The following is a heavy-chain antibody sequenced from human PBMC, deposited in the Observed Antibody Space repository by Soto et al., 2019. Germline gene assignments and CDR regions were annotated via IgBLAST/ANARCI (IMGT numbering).Heavy chain of an antibody. CDR1: TLTFSKYA. CDR3: AKTVYREDDGYNNFDS. D-gene: IGHD1-1*01. Sequence: PGGSLRLSCAASTLTFSKYAMNWVRQAPGKGLEWVSAISGRGSSTYYADSVKGRFTISRDNSNNTLYLQMNNLRAEDTAIYYCAKTVYREDDGYNNFDSWGQGTLVTVSS. V-gene: IGHV3-23*01. CDR2: ISGRGSST. J-gene: IGHJ4*02.